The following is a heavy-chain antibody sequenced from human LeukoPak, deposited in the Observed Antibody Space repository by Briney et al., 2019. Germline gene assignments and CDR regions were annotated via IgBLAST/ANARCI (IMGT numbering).Heavy chain of an antibody. CDR1: GFSFSDYY. Sequence: GGSLRLSCAASGFSFSDYYLTWIRQAPGKGLEYVSAISSNGDATFYANSVKGRFTISRGNSKNTLYLQMGSLRAEDMAVYYCVRVGNYREFDYWGQGTLVTVSS. D-gene: IGHD1-7*01. CDR3: VRVGNYREFDY. J-gene: IGHJ4*02. CDR2: ISSNGDAT. V-gene: IGHV3-64*01.